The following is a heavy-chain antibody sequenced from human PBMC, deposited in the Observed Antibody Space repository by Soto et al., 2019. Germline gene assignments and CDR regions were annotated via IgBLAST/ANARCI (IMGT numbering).Heavy chain of an antibody. CDR3: ARELMTTVTYFDY. D-gene: IGHD4-17*01. V-gene: IGHV3-72*01. CDR1: GFAFSDHY. J-gene: IGHJ4*02. Sequence: EVQLVESGGGLVQPGGSLRLSCAASGFAFSDHYMDWVRHAPGKGLEWVGRTRNKANSYTTEYAASVKGRFTISRDDSKNSLYLQMNSLKTEDTAMYYCARELMTTVTYFDYWGQGTLVTVSS. CDR2: TRNKANSYTT.